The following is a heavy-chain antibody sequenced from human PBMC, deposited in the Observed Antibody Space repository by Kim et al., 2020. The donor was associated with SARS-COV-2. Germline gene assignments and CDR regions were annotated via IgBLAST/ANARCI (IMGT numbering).Heavy chain of an antibody. V-gene: IGHV3-15*01. CDR1: GFTFSNAW. CDR2: IKSKTDGGTT. J-gene: IGHJ4*02. CDR3: TTDPARPVLRFLEWLLDY. Sequence: GGSLRLSCAASGFTFSNAWMSWVRQAPGKGLEWVGRIKSKTDGGTTDYAAPVKGRFTISRDDSKNTLYLQMNSLKTEDTAVYYCTTDPARPVLRFLEWLLDYWGQGTLVTVSS. D-gene: IGHD3-3*01.